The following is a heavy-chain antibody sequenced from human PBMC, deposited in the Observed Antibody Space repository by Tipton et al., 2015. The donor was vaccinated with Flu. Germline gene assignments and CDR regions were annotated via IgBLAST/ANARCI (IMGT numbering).Heavy chain of an antibody. CDR1: GGSISSYY. V-gene: IGHV4-59*01. CDR2: IYYSGST. D-gene: IGHD1-26*01. Sequence: TLSLTCTVSGGSISSYYWSWIRQPPGKGLEWIGYIYYSGSTNYNPSLKSRVTISVDTSKNQFSLKLSSVTAADTAVYYCARAIGGSGSYFYYYYYGMDVWGQGTTVTVSS. J-gene: IGHJ6*02. CDR3: ARAIGGSGSYFYYYYYGMDV.